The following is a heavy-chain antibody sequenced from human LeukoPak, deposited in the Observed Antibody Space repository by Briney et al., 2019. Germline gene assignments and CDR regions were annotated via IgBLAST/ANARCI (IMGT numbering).Heavy chain of an antibody. CDR2: IYNSGSA. J-gene: IGHJ3*02. Sequence: PSETLSLTCAVSGYSISSGYYWGWIRQPPGKGLEWIGNIYNSGSADYNPSLKSRVTISVDTSKNQFSLKLSSVTAADTAVYYCARRYYVGVFDIWGQGTMVTVSS. CDR3: ARRYYVGVFDI. CDR1: GYSISSGYY. V-gene: IGHV4-38-2*01. D-gene: IGHD1-26*01.